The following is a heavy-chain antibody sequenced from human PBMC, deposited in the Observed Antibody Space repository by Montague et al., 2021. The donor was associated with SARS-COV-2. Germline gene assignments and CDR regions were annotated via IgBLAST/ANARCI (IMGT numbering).Heavy chain of an antibody. CDR2: VDYSGNT. CDR1: GGSFHIFS. CDR3: ARGTRAVQITPGFRY. Sequence: SETLSLTCAVYGGSFHIFSWGWIRQSPGKGLEWIGEVDYSGNTKYNPSLKSRVTISVDTSKNQFSLNLTSVTAADTAIYYCARGTRAVQITPGFRYWGQGTQVAVSS. J-gene: IGHJ4*02. D-gene: IGHD5-24*01. V-gene: IGHV4-34*01.